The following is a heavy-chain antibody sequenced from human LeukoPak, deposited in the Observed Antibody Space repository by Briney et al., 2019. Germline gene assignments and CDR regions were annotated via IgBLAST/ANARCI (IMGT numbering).Heavy chain of an antibody. D-gene: IGHD3-3*01. Sequence: SGTLSLTCAVSGGSISSSNWWSWVRQPPGKGLEWIGEIYHSGSTNYNPSLKSRVTISVDKSKNQFSLKLSSVTAADTAVYYCARAQYYDFWSGYCTPYYYYGMDVWGQGTTVTVSS. CDR2: IYHSGST. CDR1: GGSISSSNW. V-gene: IGHV4-4*02. CDR3: ARAQYYDFWSGYCTPYYYYGMDV. J-gene: IGHJ6*02.